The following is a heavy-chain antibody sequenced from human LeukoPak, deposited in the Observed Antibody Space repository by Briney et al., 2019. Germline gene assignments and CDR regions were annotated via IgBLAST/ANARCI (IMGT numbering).Heavy chain of an antibody. D-gene: IGHD3-10*01. J-gene: IGHJ6*04. CDR1: GGSISSYY. Sequence: SETLSLTCTVSGGSISSYYWSWIRQPAGKGLEWIGRIYTSGSTNYNPSLKSRVTMSVDTSKNQFSLKLSSVTAADTAVYYCTFSGSYLMCMDVWGKGTTVTVSS. CDR3: TFSGSYLMCMDV. V-gene: IGHV4-4*07. CDR2: IYTSGST.